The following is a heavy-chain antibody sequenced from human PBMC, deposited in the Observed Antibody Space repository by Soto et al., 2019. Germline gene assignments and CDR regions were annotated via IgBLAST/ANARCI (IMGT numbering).Heavy chain of an antibody. Sequence: QITLKESGPTLVKPTQTLTLTCTFSGFSLSTSGVGVGWIRQPPGKALEWLALIYWDNDKHYSSSLKSRLTITKDTSKNKVVLTMTNIDPVDTATYYCAHRISPILWFDPWGKGTLVTVSS. CDR1: GFSLSTSGVG. CDR2: IYWDNDK. CDR3: AHRISPILWFDP. J-gene: IGHJ5*02. V-gene: IGHV2-5*02.